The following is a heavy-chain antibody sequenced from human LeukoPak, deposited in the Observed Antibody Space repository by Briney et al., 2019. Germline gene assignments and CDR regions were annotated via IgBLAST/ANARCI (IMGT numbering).Heavy chain of an antibody. D-gene: IGHD6-13*01. Sequence: SETLSLTCTVSGGSISTYYWSWIRQPAGKGLEWIGRIYTNENTNYNPSLRSRVTMSVDTSKNQFSLKLSSVTAADTAVYYCARAAAAAGGLYFDYWGQGTLVAVSS. J-gene: IGHJ4*02. CDR2: IYTNENT. CDR3: ARAAAAAGGLYFDY. V-gene: IGHV4-4*07. CDR1: GGSISTYY.